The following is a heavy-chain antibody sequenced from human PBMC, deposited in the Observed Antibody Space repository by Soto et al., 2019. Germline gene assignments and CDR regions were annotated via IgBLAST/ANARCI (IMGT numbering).Heavy chain of an antibody. CDR3: AKENWNDVSAFGY. Sequence: QVQLVESGGGVVQPGRSLRLSCAASGFPFSSYGMHWVRQAPGKGLEWGAVISYDGSNKYYADSVKGRFTISRDNSKNTLYLQMNSLRAEDTAVYYCAKENWNDVSAFGYWGQGTLVTVSS. J-gene: IGHJ4*02. CDR1: GFPFSSYG. D-gene: IGHD1-1*01. CDR2: ISYDGSNK. V-gene: IGHV3-30*18.